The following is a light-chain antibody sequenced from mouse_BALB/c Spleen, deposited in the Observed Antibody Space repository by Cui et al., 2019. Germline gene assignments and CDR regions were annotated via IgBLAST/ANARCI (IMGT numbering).Light chain of an antibody. CDR2: HAT. J-gene: IGKJ1*01. Sequence: DTQMTQSSAALSAPVADTVTITCRASGNIHNYLAWYQQKQGKPPQLLIYHATALADGVPARFSGSGSGTQYSLKINRLQPEDVGSYYCQQFCDNPPTFGGGTKLEIK. V-gene: IGKV12-41*01. CDR3: QQFCDNPPT. CDR1: GNIHNY.